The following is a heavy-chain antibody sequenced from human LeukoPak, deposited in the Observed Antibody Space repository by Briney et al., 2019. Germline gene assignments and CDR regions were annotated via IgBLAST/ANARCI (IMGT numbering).Heavy chain of an antibody. CDR3: ARGVTYSFDY. D-gene: IGHD2-21*02. J-gene: IGHJ4*02. V-gene: IGHV6-1*01. CDR2: TYYRSQWYN. Sequence: QSQTLSLTCAISEDSVSSTSAAWNWIRQSPSRGLEWLGGTYYRSQWYNEYAASVISRITINSDTSKNHFSLQLNSVTPGDTAVYYCARGVTYSFDYWGQGTLVTVSS. CDR1: EDSVSSTSAA.